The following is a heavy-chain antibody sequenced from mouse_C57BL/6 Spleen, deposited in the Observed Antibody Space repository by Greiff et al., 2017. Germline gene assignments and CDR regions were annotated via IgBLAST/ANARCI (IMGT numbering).Heavy chain of an antibody. CDR2: IHPSDSDT. CDR1: GYSFTSYW. D-gene: IGHD2-3*01. V-gene: IGHV1-74*01. CDR3: AIPLYDCPFDY. Sequence: VQLQQPGAELVKPGASVKVSCKVSGYSFTSYWMHWVKQRPGQGLEWIGRIHPSDSDTNYNQKFEGKATLTGDKSSSTAYIQLSSLTSEASAVYYCAIPLYDCPFDYWGQGTLVTVSA. J-gene: IGHJ3*01.